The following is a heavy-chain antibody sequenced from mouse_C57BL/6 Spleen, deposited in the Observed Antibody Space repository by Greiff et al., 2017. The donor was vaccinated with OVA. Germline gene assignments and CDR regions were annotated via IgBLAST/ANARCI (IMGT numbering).Heavy chain of an antibody. CDR3: ARRAGRGPLFDY. CDR2: ISDGGSYT. J-gene: IGHJ2*01. V-gene: IGHV5-4*01. D-gene: IGHD3-3*01. Sequence: EVHLVESGGGLVKPGGSLKLSCAASGFTFSSYAMSWVRQTPEKRLEWVATISDGGSYTYYPDNVKGRFTISRDNAKNNLYLQMSHLKSEDTAMYYCARRAGRGPLFDYWGQGTTLTVS. CDR1: GFTFSSYA.